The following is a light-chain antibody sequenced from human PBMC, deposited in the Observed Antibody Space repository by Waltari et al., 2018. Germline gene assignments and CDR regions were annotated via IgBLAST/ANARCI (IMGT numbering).Light chain of an antibody. CDR3: MQSLQNSVT. V-gene: IGKV2-28*01. J-gene: IGKJ5*01. CDR1: QSLQHRNGYNY. CDR2: FAS. Sequence: DILMTQSPVPLSVTPGAPASISCTSSQSLQHRNGYNYLDWYLQKPGLSPQLLIYFASYRASGVPDRFSGSGSVTDFTLRISRVEAEDVGVYYCMQSLQNSVTFGQGTRLEIK.